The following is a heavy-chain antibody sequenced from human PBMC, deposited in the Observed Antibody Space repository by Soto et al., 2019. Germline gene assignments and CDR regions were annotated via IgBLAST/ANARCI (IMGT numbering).Heavy chain of an antibody. CDR3: AASYGSGYRAFDY. D-gene: IGHD3-10*01. V-gene: IGHV1-69*02. Sequence: QVQLVQSGAEVKKPGSSVKVSCKASGDTFSFYTINWVRQAPGLGLEWMGRVNPIVSMSNYAQKFQGRVTITADKSTNTASMQLSSLRSEDTAIYYCAASYGSGYRAFDYWGQGALVNVSS. J-gene: IGHJ4*02. CDR2: VNPIVSMS. CDR1: GDTFSFYT.